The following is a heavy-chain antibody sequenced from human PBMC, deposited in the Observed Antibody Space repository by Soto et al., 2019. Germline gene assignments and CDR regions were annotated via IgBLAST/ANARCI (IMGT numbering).Heavy chain of an antibody. CDR3: ARQAAAGKYYYAMDV. J-gene: IGHJ6*02. Sequence: GESLKISCKGSGYSFTTYWIGWVRQMPGKGLEGMVIIYPGDSDTRYSPSFQGQVTISADKSINTTYLQWSSLKASNTAIYYCARQAAAGKYYYAMDVWGQGTTVTVSS. CDR2: IYPGDSDT. V-gene: IGHV5-51*01. D-gene: IGHD6-13*01. CDR1: GYSFTTYW.